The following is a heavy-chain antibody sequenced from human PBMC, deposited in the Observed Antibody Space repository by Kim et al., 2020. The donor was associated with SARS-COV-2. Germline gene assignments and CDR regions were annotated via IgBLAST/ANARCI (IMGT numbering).Heavy chain of an antibody. J-gene: IGHJ6*02. Sequence: ASVKVSCKASGYTFTSYYMHWVRQAPGQGLEWMGIFNPSGGSTSYAQKFQGRVTMTRDTSTSTVYMELSSLRSEDTAVYYCARVLTKGYYYYGMDVWGQGTTVTVSS. CDR3: ARVLTKGYYYYGMDV. CDR1: GYTFTSYY. V-gene: IGHV1-46*01. D-gene: IGHD7-27*01. CDR2: FNPSGGST.